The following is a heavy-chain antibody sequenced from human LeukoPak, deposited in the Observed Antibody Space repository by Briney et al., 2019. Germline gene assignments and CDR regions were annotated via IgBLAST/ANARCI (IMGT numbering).Heavy chain of an antibody. CDR2: ISYDGSNK. D-gene: IGHD3-16*01. CDR1: GFTFSSYA. Sequence: GRSLRLSCAASGFTFSSYAMHWVRQAPGKGLEWVAVISYDGSNKYYADSVKGRFTISRDNSKNTLYLQMNSLRAEDTAVYYCARAGGSDAFDTWGQGTMVTVSS. J-gene: IGHJ3*02. CDR3: ARAGGSDAFDT. V-gene: IGHV3-30*04.